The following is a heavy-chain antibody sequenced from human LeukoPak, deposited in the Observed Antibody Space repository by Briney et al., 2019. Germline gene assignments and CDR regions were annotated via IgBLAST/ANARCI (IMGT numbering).Heavy chain of an antibody. CDR3: ARSAHSSGYYYVDY. D-gene: IGHD3-22*01. CDR1: GFTYA. J-gene: IGHJ4*02. Sequence: PGRSLRLSCGASGFTYAMSWVRQAPGKGLEWVSTISGSGGSTYYADSVKGRFTISRDNAKNSLYLQMNSLRAEDTALYHCARSAHSSGYYYVDYWGQGTLVTVSS. V-gene: IGHV3-23*01. CDR2: ISGSGGST.